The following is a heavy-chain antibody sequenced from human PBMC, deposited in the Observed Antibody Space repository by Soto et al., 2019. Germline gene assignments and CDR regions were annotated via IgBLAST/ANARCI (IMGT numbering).Heavy chain of an antibody. CDR3: ARNHHCTNGVCGYWYFDL. J-gene: IGHJ2*01. CDR2: IYYSGST. V-gene: IGHV4-39*01. Sequence: QLQLQESGPGLVKPSETLSLTCTVSGGSISSSSYYWGWIRQPPGKGLEWIGSIYYSGSTYYNPYLKRRVTISVDTSKNQFSLKLSSVTAADTAVYYCARNHHCTNGVCGYWYFDLWGRGTLGTVSS. CDR1: GGSISSSSYY. D-gene: IGHD2-8*01.